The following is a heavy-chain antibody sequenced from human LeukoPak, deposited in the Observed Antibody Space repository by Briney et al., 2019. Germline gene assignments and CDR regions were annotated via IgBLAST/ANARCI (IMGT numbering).Heavy chain of an antibody. CDR3: ARDPGSRAAAGTGRVY. V-gene: IGHV4-39*07. CDR2: IYYSGST. CDR1: GGSISSSSYY. Sequence: SETLSLTCTVSGGSISSSSYYWGWIRQPPGKGLEWIGSIYYSGSTYYNPSLKSRVTISVDTSKNQFSLKLSSVTAADTAVYYCARDPGSRAAAGTGRVYWGQGTLVTVSS. J-gene: IGHJ4*02. D-gene: IGHD6-13*01.